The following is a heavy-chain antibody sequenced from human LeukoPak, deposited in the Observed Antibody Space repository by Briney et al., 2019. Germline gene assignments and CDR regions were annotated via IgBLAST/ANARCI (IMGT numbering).Heavy chain of an antibody. J-gene: IGHJ4*02. CDR3: AKDLNFGYSSSWYGDDLDY. CDR1: GFTFSSYA. Sequence: GGSLRLSCAASGFTFSSYALSWVRQAPGKGLEWVSAISGSGGSTYYADSVKGRFTISRDNSKNTLYLQMNSLRAEDTAVYYCAKDLNFGYSSSWYGDDLDYWGQGTLVTVSS. D-gene: IGHD6-13*01. CDR2: ISGSGGST. V-gene: IGHV3-23*01.